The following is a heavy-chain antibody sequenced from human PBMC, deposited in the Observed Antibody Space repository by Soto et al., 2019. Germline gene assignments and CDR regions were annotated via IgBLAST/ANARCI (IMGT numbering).Heavy chain of an antibody. J-gene: IGHJ4*02. D-gene: IGHD3-10*01. V-gene: IGHV1-69*13. CDR1: GGTFSGYA. CDR3: ERQTXSMVRGVTTDY. Sequence: VKVSCKPSGGTFSGYAISCVRQAPGQGLEWMGGIIPIFGTANDAQKLQGRVTITADESTSTAYMELSSLRSEDTAVYYCERQTXSMVRGVTTDYWGQGTLVTVSS. CDR2: IIPIFGTA.